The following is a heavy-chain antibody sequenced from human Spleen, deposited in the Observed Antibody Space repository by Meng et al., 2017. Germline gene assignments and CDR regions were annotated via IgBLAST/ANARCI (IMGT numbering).Heavy chain of an antibody. D-gene: IGHD6-19*01. CDR1: GDSTSSRDW. V-gene: IGHV4-4*03. J-gene: IGHJ4*02. CDR3: ARAHSSGWSPHAY. Sequence: GLLQASGPGMVKPPGTLSLTFAVSGDSTSSRDWWIWVRQPPGKGLEWIGEISQGSGRTNYNPSLKSRVTISLDKSKNQFSLNVNSVTAADTGVYYCARAHSSGWSPHAYWGQGSLVTVSS. CDR2: ISQGSGRT.